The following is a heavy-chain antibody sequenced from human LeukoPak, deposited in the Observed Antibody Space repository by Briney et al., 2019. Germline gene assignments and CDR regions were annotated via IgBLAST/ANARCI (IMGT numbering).Heavy chain of an antibody. CDR2: ISSSSSYI. CDR1: GFTFSSYS. D-gene: IGHD3-22*01. Sequence: GGSLRLSCAASGFTFSSYSMNWVRQAPGKGLEWVSSISSSSSYIYYADSVKGRFTISRDNAKNSLYLQMNSLRAEDTAVYYCARGRYDSSGYRGGTESWGQGTMVTVSS. CDR3: ARGRYDSSGYRGGTES. V-gene: IGHV3-21*01. J-gene: IGHJ3*01.